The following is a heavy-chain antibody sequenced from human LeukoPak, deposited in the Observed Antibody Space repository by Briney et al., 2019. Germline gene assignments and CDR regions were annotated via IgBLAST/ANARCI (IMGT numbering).Heavy chain of an antibody. CDR2: ISYDGSNK. V-gene: IGHV3-30*18. Sequence: GGSLRLSCAASGFTFSSYGMHWVRQAPGKGLEWVAVISYDGSNKYYADSVKGRFTISRDNSKNTLYLQMNSLRAEDTAVYYCAKAGSGTSFYMDVWGKGTTVTVSS. D-gene: IGHD2-2*01. CDR1: GFTFSSYG. J-gene: IGHJ6*03. CDR3: AKAGSGTSFYMDV.